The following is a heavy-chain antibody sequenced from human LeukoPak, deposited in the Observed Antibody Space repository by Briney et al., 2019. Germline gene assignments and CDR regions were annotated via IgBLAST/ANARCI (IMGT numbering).Heavy chain of an antibody. CDR2: INHSGST. Sequence: SETLSLTCAVYGGSFSGYYWSWIRQPPGKGLEWIGEINHSGSTNYNPSLKSRVTISVDTSKSQFSLKLSSVTAADTAVYYCARECGYSGYIGLRAFDIWGQGTMVTVSS. CDR3: ARECGYSGYIGLRAFDI. CDR1: GGSFSGYY. V-gene: IGHV4-34*01. J-gene: IGHJ3*02. D-gene: IGHD5-12*01.